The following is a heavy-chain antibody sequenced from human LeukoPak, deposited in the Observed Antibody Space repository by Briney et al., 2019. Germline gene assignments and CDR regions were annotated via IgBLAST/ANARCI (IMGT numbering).Heavy chain of an antibody. J-gene: IGHJ3*02. V-gene: IGHV3-9*01. CDR2: ISWNSGSI. CDR3: AKGASGSYWDAFDI. D-gene: IGHD1-26*01. Sequence: GGSLRLSCAASGFTFDDYAMHWVRQAPGKGLEWVSGISWNSGSIGYADSVKGRFTISRDDAKNSLYLQMNSLGAEDTALYYCAKGASGSYWDAFDIWGQGTMVTVSS. CDR1: GFTFDDYA.